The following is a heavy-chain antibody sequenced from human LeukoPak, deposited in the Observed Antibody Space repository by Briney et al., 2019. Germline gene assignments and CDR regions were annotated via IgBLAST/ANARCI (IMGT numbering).Heavy chain of an antibody. Sequence: PGRSLRLSCAASGFTFSSYAMHWVRQAPGKGLEWVAVISYDGSNKYYADSVKGRFTISRDNSKNTLYLQMNSLRAEDTAVYYCARDGPPGYWGQGTLVTVSS. CDR2: ISYDGSNK. CDR3: ARDGPPGY. CDR1: GFTFSSYA. V-gene: IGHV3-30*04. J-gene: IGHJ4*02.